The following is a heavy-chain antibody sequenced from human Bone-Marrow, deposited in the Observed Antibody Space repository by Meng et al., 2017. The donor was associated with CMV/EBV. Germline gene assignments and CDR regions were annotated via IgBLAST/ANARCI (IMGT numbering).Heavy chain of an antibody. Sequence: GESLKISCAASGFTFSIYWMSWVRQAPGKGLEWVANIKQDGSEKYYVDSVKGRFTISRDNAKNSLYLQMNSLRAEDTAVYYCARDPYTYDFWSGYYGMDVWGQGTTVTVSS. D-gene: IGHD3-3*01. CDR3: ARDPYTYDFWSGYYGMDV. CDR1: GFTFSIYW. J-gene: IGHJ6*02. CDR2: IKQDGSEK. V-gene: IGHV3-7*01.